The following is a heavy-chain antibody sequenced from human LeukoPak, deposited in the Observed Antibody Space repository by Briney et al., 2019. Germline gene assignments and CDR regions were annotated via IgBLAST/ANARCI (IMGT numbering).Heavy chain of an antibody. V-gene: IGHV4-59*01. D-gene: IGHD2-15*01. CDR2: IYYSGIT. CDR1: GGSISSYY. Sequence: PSETLSLTCTVSGGSISSYYWSWLRQPPGMGLEWIGYIYYSGITNFNPSLKSRVTMSLDTSKNQFSLRLNSVTAADTAVYYCAKGGCSGGACYSGIYYWGQGTLVTVSS. CDR3: AKGGCSGGACYSGIYY. J-gene: IGHJ4*02.